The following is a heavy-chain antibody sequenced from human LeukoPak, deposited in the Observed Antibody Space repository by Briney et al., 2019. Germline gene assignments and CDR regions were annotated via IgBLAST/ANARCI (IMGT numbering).Heavy chain of an antibody. CDR1: GYSFTSYW. Sequence: GGSLKISCKGSGYSFTSYWIGWVRQMPGKGLEWMGIIYPGDSDTRYSPSFQGQVTISADKSISTAYLQWSSLKASDTAMYYCARRGKMNYYCYYMDVWGKGTTVTVSS. V-gene: IGHV5-51*01. D-gene: IGHD5-24*01. CDR3: ARRGKMNYYCYYMDV. CDR2: IYPGDSDT. J-gene: IGHJ6*03.